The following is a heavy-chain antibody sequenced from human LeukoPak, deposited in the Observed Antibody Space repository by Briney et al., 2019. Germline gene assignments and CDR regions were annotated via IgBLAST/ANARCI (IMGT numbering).Heavy chain of an antibody. V-gene: IGHV4-34*01. Sequence: SETLSLTCAVYGGSFSGYYWSWIRQPPGKGLEWIGEINHSGSTNYNPSLKSRVTISVDTSKNQFSLRLSSVTAADTAVYYCATGLLGALGPDYWGQGTLVTVSS. CDR1: GGSFSGYY. J-gene: IGHJ4*02. CDR2: INHSGST. D-gene: IGHD3-16*01. CDR3: ATGLLGALGPDY.